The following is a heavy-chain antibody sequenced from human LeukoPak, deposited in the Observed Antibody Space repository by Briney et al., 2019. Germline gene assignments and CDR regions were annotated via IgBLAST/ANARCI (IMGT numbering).Heavy chain of an antibody. J-gene: IGHJ5*02. CDR2: IYYSGST. CDR3: ARASPNWFDP. V-gene: IGHV4-59*01. Sequence: PSETLSLTCTVSGGSISSYYWSWIRQPPGKGLEWIGYIYYSGSTNYNPSLKSRVTISADTSKNQFSLKLSSVTAADTAVYYCARASPNWFDPWGQGTLVTVSS. CDR1: GGSISSYY.